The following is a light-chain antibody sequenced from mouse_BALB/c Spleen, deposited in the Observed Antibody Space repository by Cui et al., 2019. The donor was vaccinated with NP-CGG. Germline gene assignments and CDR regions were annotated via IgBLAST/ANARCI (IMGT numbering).Light chain of an antibody. Sequence: QAVVTQESALTTSPGETVTLTCRSSTGAVTTSNYVNWVQDKPDHLFTGLIGGTNNRVPGVPARFSGSLIGDKAALTITGAQTEDEAIYFCALWYSNLWVFGGGTKLTVL. CDR3: ALWYSNLWV. J-gene: IGLJ1*01. CDR2: GTN. V-gene: IGLV1*01. CDR1: TGAVTTSNY.